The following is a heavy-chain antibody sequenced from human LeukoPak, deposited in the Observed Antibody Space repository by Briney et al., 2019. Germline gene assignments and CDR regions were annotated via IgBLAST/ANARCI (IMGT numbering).Heavy chain of an antibody. CDR3: ARGVAGTLDY. CDR1: GFTFSSSW. D-gene: IGHD6-19*01. Sequence: GGSLRLCCAASGFTFSSSWMHWVRKVPGKWLVWVSRLNRDGRSINYADSVKGRFTISRDNAENTLYLQMNSLRVEDTAVYYCARGVAGTLDYWGQGTLVIVYS. CDR2: LNRDGRSI. J-gene: IGHJ4*02. V-gene: IGHV3-74*01.